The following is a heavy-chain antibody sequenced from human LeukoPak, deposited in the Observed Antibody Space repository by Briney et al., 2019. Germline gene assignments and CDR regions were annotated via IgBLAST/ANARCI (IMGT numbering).Heavy chain of an antibody. J-gene: IGHJ4*02. D-gene: IGHD6-13*01. CDR2: INPNSGGT. CDR3: ARLWGRIAAAGT. CDR1: GYTFTGYY. V-gene: IGHV1-2*02. Sequence: ASVKVSCKASGYTFTGYYMHWVRQAPGQGLEWMGWINPNSGGTNYAQKFQGRVTMTRDTSISTAYMELSRLRSDDTAVYYCARLWGRIAAAGTRGQGTLVTVSS.